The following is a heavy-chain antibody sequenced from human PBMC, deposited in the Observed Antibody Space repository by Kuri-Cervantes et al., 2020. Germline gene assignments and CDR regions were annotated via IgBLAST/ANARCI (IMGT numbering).Heavy chain of an antibody. Sequence: GESLKISCAASGFTFSSNTMNWVRQAPGKGLEWVSSISSGSAYVYYADSVKGRFTISRDNAKNSLYLQMNSLRADDTALYYCARLLQGGLDYWGQGTLVTVSS. D-gene: IGHD1-1*01. CDR3: ARLLQGGLDY. CDR2: ISSGSAYV. V-gene: IGHV3-21*01. J-gene: IGHJ4*02. CDR1: GFTFSSNT.